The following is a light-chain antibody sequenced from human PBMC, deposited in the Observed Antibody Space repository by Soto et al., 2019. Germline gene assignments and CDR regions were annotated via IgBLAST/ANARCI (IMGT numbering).Light chain of an antibody. Sequence: DFQVAHSPSSLSPSVGDRVTITCQACQDINNYLNWYQQKPGKAPKLLIYDASNLETGVPSRFSGSGSGRHFTFTISRLQPEDIATYYSKHYDKLLREFAGGTKVDIK. CDR3: KHYDKLLRE. J-gene: IGKJ4*02. CDR2: DAS. V-gene: IGKV1-33*01. CDR1: QDINNY.